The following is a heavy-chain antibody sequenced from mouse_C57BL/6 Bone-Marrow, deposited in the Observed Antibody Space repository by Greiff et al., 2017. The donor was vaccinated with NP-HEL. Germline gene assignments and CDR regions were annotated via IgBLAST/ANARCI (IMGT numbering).Heavy chain of an antibody. CDR2: IYPGDGDT. J-gene: IGHJ3*01. CDR3: ARRGYDGYYAWFAY. V-gene: IGHV1-80*01. Sequence: VQLQQSGAELVKPGASVKISCKASGYAFSSYWMNWVKQRPGKCLEWIGQIYPGDGDTNYNGKFKGKDTLTADKSSSTAYMQLSSLTSEDSAVYFCARRGYDGYYAWFAYWGQGTLVTVSA. CDR1: GYAFSSYW. D-gene: IGHD2-3*01.